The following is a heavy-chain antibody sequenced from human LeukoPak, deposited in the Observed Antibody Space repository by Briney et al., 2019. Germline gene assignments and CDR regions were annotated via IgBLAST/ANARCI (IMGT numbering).Heavy chain of an antibody. D-gene: IGHD1-26*01. V-gene: IGHV4-59*01. CDR3: ARVSLVGALDY. Sequence: PSETLSLTCTVSGGSISSYYWSWIRQPPGKGLEWIGYIYYSGSTNYNPSLKSRVTISVDTSKNQFSPKLSSVTAADTAVYYCARVSLVGALDYWGQGTLVTVSS. J-gene: IGHJ4*02. CDR2: IYYSGST. CDR1: GGSISSYY.